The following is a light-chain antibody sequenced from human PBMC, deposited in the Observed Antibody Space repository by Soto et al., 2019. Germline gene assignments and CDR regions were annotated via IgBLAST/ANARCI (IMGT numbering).Light chain of an antibody. CDR3: MQALQTPYT. V-gene: IGKV2-28*01. CDR1: QSLLHSNGYKF. J-gene: IGKJ2*01. Sequence: DIVMTQSPLYLPVTPGEPASISCRSSQSLLHSNGYKFFDWYLQKPGQSPQLLIYLGSNRASGGPDRFRGSESGTEFTLKISRVEAEDVGVYYCMQALQTPYTFGQGTKLEIK. CDR2: LGS.